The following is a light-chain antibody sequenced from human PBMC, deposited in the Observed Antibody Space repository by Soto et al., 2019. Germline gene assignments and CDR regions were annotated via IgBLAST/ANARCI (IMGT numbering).Light chain of an antibody. CDR1: SSDIGFYIY. J-gene: IGLJ1*01. V-gene: IGLV2-14*01. CDR2: EVK. CDR3: CSYTSSSTLYV. Sequence: QSALTQPASVSGSPGQSITISCTGTSSDIGFYIYVSWYQQYPGKAPKVVIYEVKNRPSGVSNRFSGSKSGNTASLTISGLQADDEADYYCCSYTSSSTLYVFGTGTKLTVL.